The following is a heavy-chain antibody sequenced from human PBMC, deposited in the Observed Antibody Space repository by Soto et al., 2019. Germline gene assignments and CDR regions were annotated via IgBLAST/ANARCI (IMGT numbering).Heavy chain of an antibody. CDR3: ARIESYYYDSSGYYPNWFDP. J-gene: IGHJ5*02. CDR1: GFSLSTSGMC. V-gene: IGHV2-70*01. D-gene: IGHD3-22*01. CDR2: IDWDDDK. Sequence: SGPTLVNPTQTLTLTCTFSGFSLSTSGMCVSWIRQPPGKALERLALIDWDDDKYYSTSLKTRLTISKDTSKNQVVLTMTNMDPVDTATYYCARIESYYYDSSGYYPNWFDPWGQGTLVTSPQ.